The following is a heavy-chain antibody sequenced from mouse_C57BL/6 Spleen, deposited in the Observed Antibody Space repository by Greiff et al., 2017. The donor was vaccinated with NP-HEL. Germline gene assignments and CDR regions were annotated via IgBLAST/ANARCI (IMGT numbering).Heavy chain of an antibody. J-gene: IGHJ4*01. CDR1: GYTFTSYW. D-gene: IGHD1-1*01. Sequence: QVQLQQPGAELVKPGASVKLSCKASGYTFTSYWMHWVKQRPGQGLEWIGMIHPNSGSTNYNEKFKSKATLTVDKSSSTAYMQLSSLTSEDSAVYYCARSLYGGSLYAMDYWGQGTTVTVSS. V-gene: IGHV1-64*01. CDR3: ARSLYGGSLYAMDY. CDR2: IHPNSGST.